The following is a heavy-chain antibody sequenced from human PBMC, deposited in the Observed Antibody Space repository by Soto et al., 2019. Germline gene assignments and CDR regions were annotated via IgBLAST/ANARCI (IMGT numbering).Heavy chain of an antibody. V-gene: IGHV1-2*02. CDR3: AMAVSDSSSSHYYYYGMDV. J-gene: IGHJ6*02. D-gene: IGHD6-6*01. CDR2: INPNSGGT. CDR1: GYTFTGYY. Sequence: QVQLVQSGAEVKKPGASVKVSCKASGYTFTGYYMHWVRQAPGQGLEWMGWINPNSGGTNYAQKFQGRVTMTRYTSSSTAYMELSRLRSDDTAVYYCAMAVSDSSSSHYYYYGMDVWGQGTTVTVS.